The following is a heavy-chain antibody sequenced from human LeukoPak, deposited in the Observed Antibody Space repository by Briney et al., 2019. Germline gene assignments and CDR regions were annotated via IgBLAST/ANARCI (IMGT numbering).Heavy chain of an antibody. CDR2: ISAYNGNT. Sequence: ASVKVSCKVSGYTLTELSMHWVRQAPGQGLEWMGWISAYNGNTNYAQKLQGRVTMTTDTSTSTAYMELRSLRSDDTAVYYCARDSDPLWFGELLSAFDIWGQGTMVTVSS. V-gene: IGHV1-18*01. CDR1: GYTLTELS. D-gene: IGHD3-10*01. J-gene: IGHJ3*02. CDR3: ARDSDPLWFGELLSAFDI.